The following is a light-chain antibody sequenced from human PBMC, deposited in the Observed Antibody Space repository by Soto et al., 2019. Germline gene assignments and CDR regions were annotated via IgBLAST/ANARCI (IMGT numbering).Light chain of an antibody. CDR3: SSYPSISSAM. V-gene: IGLV2-14*01. CDR1: SSDVGGYNY. J-gene: IGLJ1*01. Sequence: QSAMTQPASVSGSPGQSITISCTGTSSDVGGYNYVSWYQQHPGKAPKLMIYEVSNRPSGVSNRFSGSKSGNTASLTISGLQADDEADSFCSSYPSISSAMFGSGSKLIVL. CDR2: EVS.